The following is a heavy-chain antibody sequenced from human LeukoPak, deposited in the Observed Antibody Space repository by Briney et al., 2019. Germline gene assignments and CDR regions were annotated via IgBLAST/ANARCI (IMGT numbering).Heavy chain of an antibody. CDR2: ISSESTYI. V-gene: IGHV3-21*01. J-gene: IGHJ4*02. Sequence: GGSLRLSCAASGFPFSSYSMNWVRQAPGKGLEWVSSISSESTYIFYADSVKGRFTISRDNAKNSLYLQMNSLRAEDTAVYYCASFETVAAKPFDYWGQGTLVTVSS. CDR3: ASFETVAAKPFDY. D-gene: IGHD6-19*01. CDR1: GFPFSSYS.